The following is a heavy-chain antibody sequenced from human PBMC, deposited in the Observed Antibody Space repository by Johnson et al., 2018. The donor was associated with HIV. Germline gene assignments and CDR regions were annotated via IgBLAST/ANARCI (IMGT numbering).Heavy chain of an antibody. CDR1: GFTFDDYG. J-gene: IGHJ3*02. D-gene: IGHD4-17*01. CDR2: IWYDGSNK. Sequence: QVQLVESGGGVLRPGGSLRLSCAASGFTFDDYGMHWVRQAPGKGLEWVAVIWYDGSNKYYADSVKGCFTISRDNSKNTLYLQMNSLRAEDTAVYYCAKGADYADYEGAFDIWGQGTMVTVSS. V-gene: IGHV3-33*08. CDR3: AKGADYADYEGAFDI.